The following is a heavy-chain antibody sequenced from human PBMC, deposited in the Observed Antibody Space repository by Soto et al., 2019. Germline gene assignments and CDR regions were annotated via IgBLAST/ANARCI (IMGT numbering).Heavy chain of an antibody. V-gene: IGHV4-61*08. Sequence: SETLSLTCSVSGGSISSGGYYWSWIRQHPGKGLEWIGYMYYSGSTNYNPSLKSRVTISVDTSKNQFSLKLSSVTAADTAVYYCARLGAVAFDFDYWGQGTLVTVSS. CDR2: MYYSGST. CDR3: ARLGAVAFDFDY. CDR1: GGSISSGGYY. J-gene: IGHJ4*02. D-gene: IGHD6-19*01.